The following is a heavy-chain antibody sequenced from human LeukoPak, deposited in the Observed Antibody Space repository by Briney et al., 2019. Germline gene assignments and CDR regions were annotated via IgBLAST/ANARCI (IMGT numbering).Heavy chain of an antibody. V-gene: IGHV3-21*01. D-gene: IGHD4-17*01. Sequence: GGSLRLSCAASGFTFSSYSMNWVRQAPGKGLEWVSSISSSSSYIYYADSVKGRFTISRDNAKNSPHLQMNSLRAEDTAVYYCARNAVTLYYFDYWGQGTLVTVSS. CDR2: ISSSSSYI. J-gene: IGHJ4*02. CDR3: ARNAVTLYYFDY. CDR1: GFTFSSYS.